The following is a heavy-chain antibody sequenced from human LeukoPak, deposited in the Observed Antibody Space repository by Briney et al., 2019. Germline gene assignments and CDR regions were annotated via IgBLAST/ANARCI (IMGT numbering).Heavy chain of an antibody. J-gene: IGHJ4*02. V-gene: IGHV3-7*01. Sequence: GGSLRLSCAASGFTFSSYWMSWVRQAPGKGLEWVANIKQDGSEKYYVDSVKGRFSISRDNAKNSLYLQMNSLRAEDTAVFYCARDILTGYYDYWGQGTLVTVSS. D-gene: IGHD3-9*01. CDR3: ARDILTGYYDY. CDR2: IKQDGSEK. CDR1: GFTFSSYW.